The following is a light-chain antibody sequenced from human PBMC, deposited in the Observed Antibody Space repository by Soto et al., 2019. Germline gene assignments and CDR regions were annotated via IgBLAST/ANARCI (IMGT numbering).Light chain of an antibody. CDR1: QSVSNN. CDR2: GAS. Sequence: EVILNKSSGTLSVSHGEKSALSCMASQSVSNNLAWYQQKPGQPPRLLIFGASTRATGIPARFSGSGSEAEFALTSSTLQSEDFAVYYCQQYSVWPLTSGGGTKVEI. V-gene: IGKV3D-15*01. CDR3: QQYSVWPLT. J-gene: IGKJ4*01.